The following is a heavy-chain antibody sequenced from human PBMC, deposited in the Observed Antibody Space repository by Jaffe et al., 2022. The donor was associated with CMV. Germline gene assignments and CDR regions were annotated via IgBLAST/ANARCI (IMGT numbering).Heavy chain of an antibody. CDR3: ARDGAAAGGFDY. Sequence: QVQLQESGPGLVKPSETLSLTCTVSGGSISSYYWSWIRQPPGKGLEWIGYIYYSGSTNYNPSLKSRVTISVDTSKNQFSLKLSSVTAADTAVYYCARDGAAAGGFDYWGQGTLVTVSS. J-gene: IGHJ4*02. D-gene: IGHD6-13*01. CDR2: IYYSGST. CDR1: GGSISSYY. V-gene: IGHV4-59*12.